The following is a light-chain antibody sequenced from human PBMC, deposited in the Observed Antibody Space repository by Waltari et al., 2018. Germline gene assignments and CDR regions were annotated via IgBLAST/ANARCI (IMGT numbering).Light chain of an antibody. J-gene: IGLJ2*01. Sequence: QSALTQPASVSGSPGQSITISCTGTSSDVGKYNLVSWYQQHPGQAPKLMIYEGSQRPSWVSDRFSGSKSGNTASLTISGLQAEDEADYYCFSYAGRATGVFGGGTKLTVL. CDR2: EGS. V-gene: IGLV2-23*01. CDR3: FSYAGRATGV. CDR1: SSDVGKYNL.